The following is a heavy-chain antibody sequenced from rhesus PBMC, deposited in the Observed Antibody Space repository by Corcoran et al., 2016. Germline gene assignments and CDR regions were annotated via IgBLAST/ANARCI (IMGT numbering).Heavy chain of an antibody. CDR3: ARDGDSSGWSGNGLDS. Sequence: QVQLQESGPGVVKPSETLSLTCAVSGGSISDSYRWSWIRQPPGKGLEGIGDIHGSNTTTTYHPSLKSRVTISKATSKNRFSLKLSSVTAADTAVYYCARDGDSSGWSGNGLDSWGQGVVVTVSS. CDR2: IHGSNTTT. D-gene: IGHD6S26*01. CDR1: GGSISDSYR. J-gene: IGHJ6*01. V-gene: IGHV4S10*01.